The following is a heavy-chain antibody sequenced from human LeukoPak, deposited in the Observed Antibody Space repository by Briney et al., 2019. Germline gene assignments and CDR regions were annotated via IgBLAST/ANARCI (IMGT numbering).Heavy chain of an antibody. CDR1: GFTFSTYT. Sequence: PGGSLRLSCAASGFTFSTYTMHWVRQAPGKGLEWVAATSYDGSNKYYADSVKGRFTISRDKSKNTLYLQMDSLRAEDTALYYCARDQITTVRGVIARSTDYYDYYYMDVWGKGTTVTVSS. V-gene: IGHV3-30*04. CDR3: ARDQITTVRGVIARSTDYYDYYYMDV. CDR2: TSYDGSNK. J-gene: IGHJ6*03. D-gene: IGHD3-10*01.